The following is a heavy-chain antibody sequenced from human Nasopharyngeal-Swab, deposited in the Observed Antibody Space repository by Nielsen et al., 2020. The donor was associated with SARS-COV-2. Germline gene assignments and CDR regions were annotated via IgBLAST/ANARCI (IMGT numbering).Heavy chain of an antibody. V-gene: IGHV3-7*01. Sequence: VRQMPGKGLEWVASVKQDGSEKYSVDSVGGRFTISRDNTKNSVYLQMNNLRAEDTAVYYCAREICTRITCFDYGMDVWGQGTTVTVSS. J-gene: IGHJ6*02. D-gene: IGHD2-2*01. CDR2: VKQDGSEK. CDR3: AREICTRITCFDYGMDV.